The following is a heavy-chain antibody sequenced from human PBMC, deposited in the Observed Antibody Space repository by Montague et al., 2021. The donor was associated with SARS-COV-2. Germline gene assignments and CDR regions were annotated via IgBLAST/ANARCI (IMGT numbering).Heavy chain of an antibody. V-gene: IGHV4-59*11. CDR3: AREFRIELWQTNWYFGL. D-gene: IGHD3-16*01. J-gene: IGHJ2*01. CDR1: GGSISGHY. CDR2: FDHSGDT. Sequence: SETLSLTCSVSGGSISGHYWSWIRQPPGKGLEWIGNFDHSGDTKYNPSFKSRATISVDTSKNQFALRLHSVTAADTAVYYCAREFRIELWQTNWYFGLWGRGTLVTASS.